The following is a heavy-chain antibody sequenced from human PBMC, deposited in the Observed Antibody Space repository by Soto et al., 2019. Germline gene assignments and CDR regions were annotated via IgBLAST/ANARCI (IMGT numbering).Heavy chain of an antibody. V-gene: IGHV3-53*01. Sequence: GGSLRLSCASSGFAVSSNYMSWVRQAPGKGLEWVSVIYSGGSTYYADSVKGRFTISRDNSKNTLYLQMNSLRAEDTAVYYCAKGGGTTMVRGPSDYWGQGTLVTVSS. CDR1: GFAVSSNY. CDR2: IYSGGST. D-gene: IGHD3-10*01. J-gene: IGHJ4*02. CDR3: AKGGGTTMVRGPSDY.